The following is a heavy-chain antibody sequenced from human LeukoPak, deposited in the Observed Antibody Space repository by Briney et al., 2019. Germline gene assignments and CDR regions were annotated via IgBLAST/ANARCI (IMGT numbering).Heavy chain of an antibody. Sequence: SETLSLTCTVSGDSISSYYWTWIRQAPGKGLEWIGYIYHTGSTNYNPSLKSRLTISLATSKNQFSLKLSSLTAADTAVYYCARQAYRLIRGVYSPVYYFDYWGQGALVTVSS. D-gene: IGHD3-10*01. V-gene: IGHV4-59*08. CDR3: ARQAYRLIRGVYSPVYYFDY. CDR2: IYHTGST. CDR1: GDSISSYY. J-gene: IGHJ4*02.